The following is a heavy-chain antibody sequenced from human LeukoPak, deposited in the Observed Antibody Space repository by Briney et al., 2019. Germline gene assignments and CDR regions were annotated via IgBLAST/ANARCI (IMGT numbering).Heavy chain of an antibody. CDR3: TRRVDATRWYDP. V-gene: IGHV3-74*01. Sequence: SGGSLRLSCAASGFTFSTYWMHWVRQAPGGGLVWVSRINGDGSTTNYADSVKGRFTISRDNAKNTLYLQMNSLRAEDTAVYYCTRRVDATRWYDPWGQGTLVTVSS. CDR1: GFTFSTYW. J-gene: IGHJ5*02. D-gene: IGHD2-15*01. CDR2: INGDGSTT.